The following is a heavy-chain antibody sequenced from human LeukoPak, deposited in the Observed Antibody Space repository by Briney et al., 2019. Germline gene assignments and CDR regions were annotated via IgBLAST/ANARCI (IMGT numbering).Heavy chain of an antibody. Sequence: GGSLRLSCAASGFTFSSYAMSWVRQAPGKGLEWVSAISGSGGSTYYADSAKGRFTISRDNSKNTLYLQMNSLRAEDTAVYYCAKYESSSWYGNFQHWGQGTLVTVSS. CDR2: ISGSGGST. CDR1: GFTFSSYA. V-gene: IGHV3-23*01. D-gene: IGHD6-13*01. CDR3: AKYESSSWYGNFQH. J-gene: IGHJ1*01.